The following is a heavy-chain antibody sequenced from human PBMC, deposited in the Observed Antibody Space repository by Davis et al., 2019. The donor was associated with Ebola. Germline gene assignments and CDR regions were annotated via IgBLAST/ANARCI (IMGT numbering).Heavy chain of an antibody. CDR3: ARDSPRDLYYYDSSGSPNWFDP. CDR1: GGSISSSSYY. Sequence: PSETLSLTCTVSGGSISSSSYYWGWIRQPPGKGLEWIGSIYYSGSTYYNPSLKSRVTMSVDTSKNQFSLKLSSVTAADTAVYYCARDSPRDLYYYDSSGSPNWFDPWGQGTLVTVSS. CDR2: IYYSGST. D-gene: IGHD3-22*01. J-gene: IGHJ5*02. V-gene: IGHV4-39*07.